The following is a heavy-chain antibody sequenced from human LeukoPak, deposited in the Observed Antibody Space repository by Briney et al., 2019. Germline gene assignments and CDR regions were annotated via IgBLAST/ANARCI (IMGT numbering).Heavy chain of an antibody. J-gene: IGHJ3*02. V-gene: IGHV3-21*05. CDR1: GFTFSSYS. CDR2: ISSSSSYT. Sequence: SGGSLRLSCAASGFTFSSYSMSWIRQAPGKGLEWVSYISSSSSYTNYADSVKGRFTISRDNAKNSLYLQMNSLRAEDTAVYYCARDSADILTGADAFDIWGQGTMVTVSS. CDR3: ARDSADILTGADAFDI. D-gene: IGHD3-9*01.